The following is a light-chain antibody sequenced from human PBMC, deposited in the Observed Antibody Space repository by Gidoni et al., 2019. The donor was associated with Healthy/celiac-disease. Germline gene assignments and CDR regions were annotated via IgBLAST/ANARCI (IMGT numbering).Light chain of an antibody. Sequence: EIVTTQSPATLSVSPGERATLSCRASQSVSSNLAWYQQKPGQAPRLLNYGASTRATGIPARFSGSGSGTEFTLTISSLQSEDFAVYYCQQYNNWPPWTFGQGTKVEIK. CDR1: QSVSSN. J-gene: IGKJ1*01. CDR2: GAS. V-gene: IGKV3-15*01. CDR3: QQYNNWPPWT.